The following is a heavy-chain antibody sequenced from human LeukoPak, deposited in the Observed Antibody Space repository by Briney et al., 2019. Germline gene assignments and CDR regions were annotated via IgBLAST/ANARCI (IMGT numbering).Heavy chain of an antibody. CDR3: AKTASGVTDSYFDY. J-gene: IGHJ4*02. Sequence: PGGSLRLSCAASGFTFSAYAMSWVRQAPGKGLEWVSAISGVDGTTYYADSVKGRFTISRDNSMNTLYLQMNSLRAEDTAAYYCAKTASGVTDSYFDYWSQGTLVTVSS. V-gene: IGHV3-23*01. CDR2: ISGVDGTT. D-gene: IGHD2-21*02. CDR1: GFTFSAYA.